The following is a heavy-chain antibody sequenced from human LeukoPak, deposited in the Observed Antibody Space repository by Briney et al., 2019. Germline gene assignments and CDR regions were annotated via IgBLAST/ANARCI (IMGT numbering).Heavy chain of an antibody. CDR2: INPIFGTA. CDR1: GGTFSSYA. Sequence: SVKVSCKASGGTFSSYAISWVRQAPGQGLEWMGGINPIFGTANYAQKFQGRVTITADESTSTAYMELSSLRSEDTAVYYCARDRGYYYDSSGYYYDGMDVWGQGTTVTVSS. V-gene: IGHV1-69*13. J-gene: IGHJ6*02. CDR3: ARDRGYYYDSSGYYYDGMDV. D-gene: IGHD3-22*01.